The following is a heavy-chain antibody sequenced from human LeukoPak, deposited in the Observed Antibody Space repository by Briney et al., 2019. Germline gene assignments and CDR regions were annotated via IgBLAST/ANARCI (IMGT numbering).Heavy chain of an antibody. CDR2: INHSGST. J-gene: IGHJ4*02. CDR3: ARPDNSTSFDY. V-gene: IGHV4-34*01. CDR1: GGSFSGYY. Sequence: SETLSLTCTVYGGSFSGYYWSWIRQPPGKGLEWIGEINHSGSTNYNPSLKSRVTISVDTSKNQFSLKLSSVTAADTAVYYCARPDNSTSFDYWGQGTLVTVSS. D-gene: IGHD1-1*01.